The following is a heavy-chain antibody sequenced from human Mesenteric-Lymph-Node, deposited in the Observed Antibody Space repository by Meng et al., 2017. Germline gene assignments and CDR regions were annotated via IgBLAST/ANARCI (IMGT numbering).Heavy chain of an antibody. Sequence: GESLKISCAASGFTFSSYWMHWVRQAPGKGLVWVSRINSDGSSTSYADSVKGRFAISRDNAKNTLYLEMNSLRGEDTAVYYCARARAVTTSYSYYGMDVWGQGTTVTVSS. J-gene: IGHJ6*02. CDR2: INSDGSST. V-gene: IGHV3-74*01. CDR1: GFTFSSYW. CDR3: ARARAVTTSYSYYGMDV. D-gene: IGHD4-17*01.